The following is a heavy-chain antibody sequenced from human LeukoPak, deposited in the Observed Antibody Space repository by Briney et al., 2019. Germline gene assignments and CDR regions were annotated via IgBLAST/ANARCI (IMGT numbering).Heavy chain of an antibody. CDR3: ARGQYCSSTSCTYGDY. CDR2: ISPNSGGT. V-gene: IGHV1-2*02. Sequence: ASVKVSCKASGYSFTGHYMHRVRQAPGQGLEWMGWISPNSGGTNYAQKFQGRVTMTRDTSISTAYMELSRLRSDDTAVYYCARGQYCSSTSCTYGDYWGQGTLVTVSS. CDR1: GYSFTGHY. D-gene: IGHD2-2*01. J-gene: IGHJ4*02.